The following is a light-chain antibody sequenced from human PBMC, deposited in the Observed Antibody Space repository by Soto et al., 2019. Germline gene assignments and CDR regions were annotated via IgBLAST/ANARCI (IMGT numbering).Light chain of an antibody. V-gene: IGKV1-8*01. Sequence: AIRMTQSPSSLSASTGDRVTITCRASQGISSYLAWYQQKPGKAPKLLIYAASTLQSGVPSRFXXXXXXXXFTXTISCLQSEDFATYYCQQYYSYPFTFGPGTKVDIK. CDR1: QGISSY. CDR3: QQYYSYPFT. CDR2: AAS. J-gene: IGKJ3*01.